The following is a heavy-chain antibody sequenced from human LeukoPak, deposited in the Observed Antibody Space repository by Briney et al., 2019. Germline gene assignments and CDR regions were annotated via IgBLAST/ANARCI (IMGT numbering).Heavy chain of an antibody. CDR3: AKDEGYYDSSGYWRD. V-gene: IGHV3-23*01. CDR1: GFTFSSYA. Sequence: GGSLRLSCAASGFTFSSYALSWVRQAPGKGLEWVSAISGSGYRTDYVDSVKGRFTISRDSSKNTVYLQINSLRAEDTAVYYCAKDEGYYDSSGYWRDWGQGTLVTVSS. D-gene: IGHD3-22*01. CDR2: ISGSGYRT. J-gene: IGHJ4*02.